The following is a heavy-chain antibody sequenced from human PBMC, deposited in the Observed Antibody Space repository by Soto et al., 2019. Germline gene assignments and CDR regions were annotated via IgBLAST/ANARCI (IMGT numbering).Heavy chain of an antibody. D-gene: IGHD3-10*01. V-gene: IGHV3-30-3*01. CDR2: ISYDGSNK. CDR3: ARGTITMVRGVSTNYYYYGMDV. CDR1: GFTFSSYA. J-gene: IGHJ6*02. Sequence: QVQLVESGGGVVQPGRSLRLSCAASGFTFSSYAMHWVRQAPGKGLEWVAVISYDGSNKYYADSVKGRFTISRDNSKNXXYXQTXSRRAEDTAVYYCARGTITMVRGVSTNYYYYGMDVWGQGTTVTVSS.